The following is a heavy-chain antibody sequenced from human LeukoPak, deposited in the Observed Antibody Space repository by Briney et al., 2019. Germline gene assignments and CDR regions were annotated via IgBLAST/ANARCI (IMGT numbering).Heavy chain of an antibody. J-gene: IGHJ4*02. Sequence: ASVKVSCKASGGTFSSYAISWVRQAPGQGLEWMGGIITIFGTANYAQKFQGRVTITTDESTSTAYMELSSLRSEDTAVYYCARCSSGYYYGFDYWGQGTLVTVSS. D-gene: IGHD3-22*01. CDR3: ARCSSGYYYGFDY. V-gene: IGHV1-69*05. CDR2: IITIFGTA. CDR1: GGTFSSYA.